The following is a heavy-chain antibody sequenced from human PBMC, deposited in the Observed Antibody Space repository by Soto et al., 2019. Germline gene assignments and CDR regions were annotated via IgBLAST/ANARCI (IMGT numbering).Heavy chain of an antibody. J-gene: IGHJ4*02. D-gene: IGHD6-13*01. CDR2: ISTYNGNT. V-gene: IGHV1-18*01. CDR1: GYTFTSYG. CDR3: ARANGIAAAGPPFDY. Sequence: ASVKVSCKASGYTFTSYGVSWVRQAPGQGLEWMGWISTYNGNTHYAENLQGRVTMTTDTSTSTANMELRSLTSDDTAVYCCARANGIAAAGPPFDYWGQGTLVTVSS.